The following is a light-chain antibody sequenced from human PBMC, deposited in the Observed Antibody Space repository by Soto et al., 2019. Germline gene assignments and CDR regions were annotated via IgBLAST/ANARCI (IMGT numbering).Light chain of an antibody. CDR1: SSDVGSYDL. J-gene: IGLJ2*01. Sequence: QSALTQPASVSGSPGQSITISCTGTSSDVGSYDLVSWYQQHPGKAPKLMIYEGSQRPSGVSNRFSGSKSGNTASLTIFGLQADDEADYYCFSYAGTTNLAFGTGTQLTVL. CDR2: EGS. V-gene: IGLV2-23*01. CDR3: FSYAGTTNLA.